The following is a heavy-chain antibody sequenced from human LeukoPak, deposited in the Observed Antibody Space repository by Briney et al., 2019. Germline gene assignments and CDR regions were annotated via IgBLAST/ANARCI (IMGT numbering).Heavy chain of an antibody. CDR1: GGSISGYY. CDR3: ARATTYYDILTGLNY. Sequence: SETLSLTCTVSGGSISGYYWNWIRQPPGKGLEWIGYIYYSGSTNYNPSLKSRVTISVDTSKNQFSLKLSSVTAADTAVYYCARATTYYDILTGLNYWGQGTLVTASS. J-gene: IGHJ4*02. CDR2: IYYSGST. V-gene: IGHV4-59*01. D-gene: IGHD3-9*01.